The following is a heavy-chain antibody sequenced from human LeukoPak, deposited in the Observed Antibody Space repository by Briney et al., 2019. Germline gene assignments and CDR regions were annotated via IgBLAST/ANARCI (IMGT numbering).Heavy chain of an antibody. CDR2: INPDSGGT. D-gene: IGHD3-16*01. J-gene: IGHJ5*02. Sequence: ASVKVSCKASGYTFIGYYMHWVRQAPGQGVEWMGRINPDSGGTNFAQRFQGRVTMTRDTSINTAYMELSRLRSDDTAIYYCARELGGSYNWFDPWGQGTLVTVSS. V-gene: IGHV1-2*06. CDR3: ARELGGSYNWFDP. CDR1: GYTFIGYY.